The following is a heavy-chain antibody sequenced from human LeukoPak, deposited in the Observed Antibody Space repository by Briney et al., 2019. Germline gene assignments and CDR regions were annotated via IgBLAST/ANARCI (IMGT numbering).Heavy chain of an antibody. Sequence: GGSLRLSCVVSGFTFTSSWMSWVRQAPGKGLEWVANIKQDGSEKYYVDSVKGRFTISRDNAKNSLYLQMNSLRAEDTAVYYCAKEKWSRYYYGMDVWGQGTMVTVSS. D-gene: IGHD2-15*01. CDR1: GFTFTSSW. CDR2: IKQDGSEK. CDR3: AKEKWSRYYYGMDV. V-gene: IGHV3-7*04. J-gene: IGHJ6*02.